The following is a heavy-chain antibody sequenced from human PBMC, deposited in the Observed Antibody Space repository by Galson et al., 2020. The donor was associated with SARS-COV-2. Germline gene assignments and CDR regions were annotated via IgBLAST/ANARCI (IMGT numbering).Heavy chain of an antibody. Sequence: SETLSLTCTVSGGSINSSDYYWGWVRQPPGKGLDCIGYIFRSGRRYYNPSLKSRVTISIDTSKNQFSLRLSSVTAADTALYYCARLENGHSYGPDYWGQGTLVTVSS. CDR2: IFRSGRR. V-gene: IGHV4-39*01. CDR1: GGSINSSDYY. D-gene: IGHD5-18*01. CDR3: ARLENGHSYGPDY. J-gene: IGHJ4*02.